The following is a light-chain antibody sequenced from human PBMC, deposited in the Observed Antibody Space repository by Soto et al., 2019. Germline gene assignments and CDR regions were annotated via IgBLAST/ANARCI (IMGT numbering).Light chain of an antibody. CDR3: QQYNQWPLT. CDR2: GAS. V-gene: IGKV3-15*01. Sequence: EIVMTQSPATLSVSPGERATLSCRASESVSRDLGWYLQEPGQAPRLLIYGASTRATGIPDRFSGSGSGTDFTLTINSLQSVDFVVYYCQQYNQWPLTFGGGTKVEVK. J-gene: IGKJ4*01. CDR1: ESVSRD.